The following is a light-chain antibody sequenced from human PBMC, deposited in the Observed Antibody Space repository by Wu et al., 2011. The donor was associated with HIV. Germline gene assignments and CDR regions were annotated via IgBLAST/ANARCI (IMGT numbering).Light chain of an antibody. CDR2: KAS. CDR1: QSISNW. Sequence: DIQMTQSPSTLSASVGDRVTITCRASQSISNWLAWYQQKPGKAPKLLIYKASSLESGVPSRFSGSGSGTEFTLTISSLQPDDFATYYCQQYDSHSTFGKGPRWTSN. J-gene: IGKJ1*01. V-gene: IGKV1-5*03. CDR3: QQYDSHST.